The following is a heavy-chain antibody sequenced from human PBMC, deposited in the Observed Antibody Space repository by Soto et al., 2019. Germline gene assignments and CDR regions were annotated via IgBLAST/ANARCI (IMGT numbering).Heavy chain of an antibody. V-gene: IGHV3-48*01. CDR1: GFILSDCA. CDR2: ISSSSSVI. CDR3: VKDPLNNWFDP. Sequence: GGSLRLSCATSGFILSDCAMNWVRQAPGKGLEWVSYISSSSSVIDYADSVKGRFTISRDNSKNTLYLQMSSLRAEDTAVYYWVKDPLNNWFDPWGQGTLVTVSS. J-gene: IGHJ5*02.